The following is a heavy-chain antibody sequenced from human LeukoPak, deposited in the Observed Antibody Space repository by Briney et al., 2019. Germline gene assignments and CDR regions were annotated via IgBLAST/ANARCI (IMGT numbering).Heavy chain of an antibody. CDR3: ARAYGGNSQYFQH. Sequence: SETLSLTCTVSDYSISSGYYWGWIRQPPGKGLEWIGSIHHSGSTNYNPSLKSRVTISLDTSKNQFSLKLSSVTAADTAVYYCARAYGGNSQYFQHWGQGTLVTVSS. J-gene: IGHJ1*01. V-gene: IGHV4-38-2*02. CDR2: IHHSGST. D-gene: IGHD4-23*01. CDR1: DYSISSGYY.